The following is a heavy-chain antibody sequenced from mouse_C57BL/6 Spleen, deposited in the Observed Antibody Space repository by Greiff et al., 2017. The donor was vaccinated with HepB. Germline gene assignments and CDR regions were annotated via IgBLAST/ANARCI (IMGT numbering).Heavy chain of an antibody. CDR2: IYPGSGST. Sequence: QVQLQQPGAELVKPGASVKMSCKASGYTFTSYWITWVKQRPGQGLEWIGDIYPGSGSTNYNEKFKSKATLTVDTSSSTAYMQLSSLTSEDSAVYDRARHHGSNYGWFAYWGQGTLVTVSA. CDR1: GYTFTSYW. CDR3: ARHHGSNYGWFAY. V-gene: IGHV1-55*01. J-gene: IGHJ3*01. D-gene: IGHD1-1*01.